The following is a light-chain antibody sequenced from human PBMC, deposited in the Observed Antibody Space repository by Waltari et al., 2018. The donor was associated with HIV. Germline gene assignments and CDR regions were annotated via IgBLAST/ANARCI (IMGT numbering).Light chain of an antibody. CDR2: YKSDSDK. Sequence: QAVLTQPSSLSASPGASASLTCTLRSGITVGTTTIHWYQPKPGSPPQYLLRYKSDSDKQQGSGVPSRFSGSKDASANAGILLISVLQSEDEADYYCMIWYSSAGVFGGGTKLTVL. CDR1: SGITVGTTT. CDR3: MIWYSSAGV. J-gene: IGLJ3*02. V-gene: IGLV5-45*02.